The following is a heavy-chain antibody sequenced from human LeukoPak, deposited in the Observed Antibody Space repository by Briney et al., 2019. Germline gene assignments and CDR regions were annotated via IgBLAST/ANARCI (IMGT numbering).Heavy chain of an antibody. CDR3: ARDRGSYRGFDY. J-gene: IGHJ4*02. CDR1: GYTFTGYY. CDR2: INPNSGGS. V-gene: IGHV1-2*02. Sequence: ASVKVSCKASGYTFTGYYMHWVRQAPGQGLEWMGWINPNSGGSNYAQKFQGRVTMTRDTSISTAYMELSRLRSDDTAVYYCARDRGSYRGFDYWGQGTLVTVSS. D-gene: IGHD1-26*01.